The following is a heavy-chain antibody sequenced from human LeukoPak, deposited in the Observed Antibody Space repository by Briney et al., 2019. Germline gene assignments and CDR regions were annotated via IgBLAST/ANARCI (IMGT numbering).Heavy chain of an antibody. J-gene: IGHJ4*02. CDR3: TTYGSGRKFDY. CDR2: IESKTDGGTT. CDR1: GFTFSRYA. D-gene: IGHD3-10*01. V-gene: IGHV3-15*04. Sequence: GGSLRLSCAASGFTFSRYAMSWVRQIPGKGLEWVGRIESKTDGGTTDYAAPVKGRFTISRDDSTNTLYLQMNSLKSEDTAVYYCTTYGSGRKFDYWGQGTLVTVSS.